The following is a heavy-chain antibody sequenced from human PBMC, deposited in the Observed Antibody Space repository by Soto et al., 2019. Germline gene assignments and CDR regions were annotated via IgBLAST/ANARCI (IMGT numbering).Heavy chain of an antibody. CDR3: ARVRRVSGYCSSTSCPRGYYYGMDV. CDR2: IYPGDSDT. D-gene: IGHD2-2*01. CDR1: GCRCAGYG. V-gene: IGHV5-51*01. Sequence: GESLRVSRRGSGCRCAGYGIGWVRQMPGKGLEWMGIIYPGDSDTRYSPSFQGQVTISADKSISTAYLQWSSLKASDTAMYYCARVRRVSGYCSSTSCPRGYYYGMDVWGQGTTVTVSS. J-gene: IGHJ6*02.